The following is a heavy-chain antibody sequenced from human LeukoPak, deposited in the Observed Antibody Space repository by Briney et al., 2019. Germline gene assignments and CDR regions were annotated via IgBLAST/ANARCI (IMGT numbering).Heavy chain of an antibody. CDR2: IKSKTDGGTT. CDR3: TTLPRYGYSLDY. V-gene: IGHV3-15*01. J-gene: IGHJ4*02. D-gene: IGHD5-18*01. CDR1: GFTFSNAW. Sequence: GGSLRLSCAASGFTFSNAWMSWVRQAPGKGLEWVGRIKSKTDGGTTDYAAPVKGRFTISRDDSKNTLYLQMSSLKTEDTAVYYCTTLPRYGYSLDYWGQGTLVTVSS.